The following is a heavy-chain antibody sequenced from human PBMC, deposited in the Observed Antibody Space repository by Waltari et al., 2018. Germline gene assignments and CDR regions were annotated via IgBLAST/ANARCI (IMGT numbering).Heavy chain of an antibody. CDR1: GFTFSSYA. Sequence: EVQLVESGGGLVQPGGSLRLSCAASGFTFSSYAMSWVRQAPGKGLEWVSAIIGSGGRTYYADSVKGRFTISRDNSKNTLYLQMNSLRAEDTAVYYCAKRFASIAVAGRGFDYWGQGTLVTVSS. CDR3: AKRFASIAVAGRGFDY. V-gene: IGHV3-23*04. J-gene: IGHJ4*02. CDR2: IIGSGGRT. D-gene: IGHD6-19*01.